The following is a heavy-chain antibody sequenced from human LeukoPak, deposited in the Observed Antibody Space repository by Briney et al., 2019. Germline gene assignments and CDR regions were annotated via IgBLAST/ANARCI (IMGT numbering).Heavy chain of an antibody. CDR3: ARDTAMAYYEESYFDP. Sequence: ASVKVSCKASGYTFTSYGISWVRQAPGQGLECMGWISAYNGNTNYAQNFQDRLTMTTDKSTSTAYKELRSLRSDDTAVYYCARDTAMAYYEESYFDPWGQGTLVTVSS. CDR2: ISAYNGNT. D-gene: IGHD5-18*01. J-gene: IGHJ5*02. V-gene: IGHV1-18*01. CDR1: GYTFTSYG.